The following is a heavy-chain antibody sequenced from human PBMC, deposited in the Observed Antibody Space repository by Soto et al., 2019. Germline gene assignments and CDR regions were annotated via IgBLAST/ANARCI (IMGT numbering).Heavy chain of an antibody. CDR3: AKNYYFDS. Sequence: EVQLLESGGGLIQPGGSLRLSCATSGFTFSSYAMSWARQAPGTGLEWVSSINTDGSTYYTDSVKGRFTISRDNSRNTLYLQMNNLRADDTAIYYCAKNYYFDSWGQGTLVTFSS. J-gene: IGHJ4*02. CDR2: INTDGST. CDR1: GFTFSSYA. V-gene: IGHV3-23*01.